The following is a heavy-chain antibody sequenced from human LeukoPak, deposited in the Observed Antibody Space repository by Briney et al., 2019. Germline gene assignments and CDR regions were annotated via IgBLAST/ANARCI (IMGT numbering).Heavy chain of an antibody. CDR3: ARDQGFRDI. Sequence: PGGSLRLSCAASGFTFSNAWMNWVRQAPGKGLEWVSVIYSGGSTYYADSVKGRFTISRDNSKNTLYLQMNSLRAEDTAVYYCARDQGFRDIWGQGTMVTVSS. CDR1: GFTFSNAW. CDR2: IYSGGST. J-gene: IGHJ3*02. V-gene: IGHV3-53*01. D-gene: IGHD2-21*01.